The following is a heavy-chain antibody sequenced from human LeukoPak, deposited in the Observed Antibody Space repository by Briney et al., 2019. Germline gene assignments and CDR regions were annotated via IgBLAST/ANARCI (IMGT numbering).Heavy chain of an antibody. CDR2: ISSSGGTI. J-gene: IGHJ6*02. CDR3: ARDLSYCTITSCSYYYYGMDV. D-gene: IGHD2-2*01. CDR1: GFTFSSYE. Sequence: KTGGSLRLSCSASGFTFSSYEMNWVRQAPGKGLEWVSYISSSGGTIYYADSVKGRFTISRDNAKNSLYLQMNSLRAEDTAVYYCARDLSYCTITSCSYYYYGMDVWGRGTTVTVSS. V-gene: IGHV3-48*03.